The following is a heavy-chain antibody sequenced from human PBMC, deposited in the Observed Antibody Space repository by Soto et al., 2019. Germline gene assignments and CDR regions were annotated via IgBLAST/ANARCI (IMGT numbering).Heavy chain of an antibody. D-gene: IGHD2-15*01. CDR2: VIPLLDAS. Sequence: QVQLVQSGADVKKPGSSVKISCTASGAAFSNYTFTWVRRAPGEGLECVGRVIPLLDASNYAEKFQDRVTISADRATSTVYMELSGLRSEDSAIYYCASGKSQMSQDRMGFYYDMDVWGKGTSVTVSS. CDR1: GAAFSNYT. V-gene: IGHV1-69*08. CDR3: ASGKSQMSQDRMGFYYDMDV. J-gene: IGHJ6*03.